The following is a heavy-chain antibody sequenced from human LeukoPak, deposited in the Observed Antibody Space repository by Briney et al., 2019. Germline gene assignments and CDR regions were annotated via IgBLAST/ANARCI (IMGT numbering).Heavy chain of an antibody. D-gene: IGHD6-13*01. V-gene: IGHV3-23*01. CDR3: AKAGSRQQLVLAWYYYYYMDV. CDR2: ISGSGGST. Sequence: PGRSLRLSCAASGFTFSSYGMHWVRQAPGKGLEWVSAISGSGGSTYYADSVKGRFTISRDNSKNTLYLQMNSLRAEDTAVYYCAKAGSRQQLVLAWYYYYYMDVWGKGTTVTISS. J-gene: IGHJ6*03. CDR1: GFTFSSYG.